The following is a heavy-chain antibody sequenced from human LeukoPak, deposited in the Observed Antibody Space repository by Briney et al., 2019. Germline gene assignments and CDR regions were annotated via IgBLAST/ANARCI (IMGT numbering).Heavy chain of an antibody. D-gene: IGHD2-15*01. CDR3: ARHLPLPELFVCSGGSCYTDYYYYGMDV. Sequence: GSSVKVSCKASGGTFSSYAISWVRQAPGQGLEWMGGIIPIFGTANYAQKFQGRVTITADESTSTAYMELSSLRSEDTAVYYCARHLPLPELFVCSGGSCYTDYYYYGMDVWGQGTTVTVSS. J-gene: IGHJ6*02. V-gene: IGHV1-69*01. CDR1: GGTFSSYA. CDR2: IIPIFGTA.